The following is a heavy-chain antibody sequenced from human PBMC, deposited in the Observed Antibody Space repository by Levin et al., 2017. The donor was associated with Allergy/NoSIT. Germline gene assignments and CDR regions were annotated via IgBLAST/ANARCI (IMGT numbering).Heavy chain of an antibody. D-gene: IGHD3-16*02. J-gene: IGHJ4*02. CDR3: ARGTLGGYDYVWGSYRWYYFDY. Sequence: SCTVSGGSISSGSYYWSWIRQPAGKGLEWIGRIYTSGSTNYNPSLKSRVTISVDTSKNQFSLKLSSVTAADTAVYYCARGTLGGYDYVWGSYRWYYFDYWGQGTLVTVSS. CDR2: IYTSGST. CDR1: GGSISSGSYY. V-gene: IGHV4-61*02.